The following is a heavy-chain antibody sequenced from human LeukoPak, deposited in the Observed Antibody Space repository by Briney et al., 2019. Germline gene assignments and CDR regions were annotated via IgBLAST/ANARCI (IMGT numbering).Heavy chain of an antibody. CDR1: GFTFSSYG. Sequence: GGSLRLSCAASGFTFSSYGMHWVRQAPGKGLEWVAVISYDGSNKYYADSVKGRFTISRDNSKNTLYLRMNSLRAEDTAVYYCAKDGYYSSSWYYYYYGMDVWGQGTTVTVSS. J-gene: IGHJ6*02. CDR3: AKDGYYSSSWYYYYYGMDV. D-gene: IGHD6-13*01. CDR2: ISYDGSNK. V-gene: IGHV3-30*18.